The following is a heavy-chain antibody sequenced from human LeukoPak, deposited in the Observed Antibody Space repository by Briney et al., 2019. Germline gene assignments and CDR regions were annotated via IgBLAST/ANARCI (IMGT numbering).Heavy chain of an antibody. CDR1: GYTFTRCA. J-gene: IGHJ3*02. CDR2: IHADSGNT. Sequence: ASVKVSCKTSGYTFTRCAVHWVRQAPGQRLEWMGWIHADSGNTKYSQKLQGRVTIARDTSASTIYMELSSLRFEDMAVYFCTIGLAGDWDAFDIWGLGTMVTVSS. V-gene: IGHV1-3*01. CDR3: TIGLAGDWDAFDI. D-gene: IGHD6-19*01.